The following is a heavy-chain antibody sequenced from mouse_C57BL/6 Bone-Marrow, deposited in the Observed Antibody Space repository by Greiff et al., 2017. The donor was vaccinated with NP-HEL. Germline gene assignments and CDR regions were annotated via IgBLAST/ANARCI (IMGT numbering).Heavy chain of an antibody. D-gene: IGHD2-1*01. CDR3: AREEVSFWGNHLAY. V-gene: IGHV1-36*01. J-gene: IGHJ3*01. Sequence: EVMLVESGPVLVKPGPSVKISCKASGFTFTDYYMHWVKQSHGKSLEWIGLVYPYNGGTSYNKKFKGKATLTVDTSSSTAYMELNSLTSEDSAVYYCAREEVSFWGNHLAYWGQGNLVTVSA. CDR1: GFTFTDYY. CDR2: VYPYNGGT.